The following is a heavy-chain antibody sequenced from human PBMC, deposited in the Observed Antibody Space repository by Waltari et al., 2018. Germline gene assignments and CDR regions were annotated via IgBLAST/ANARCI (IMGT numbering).Heavy chain of an antibody. V-gene: IGHV4-38-2*02. D-gene: IGHD3-3*01. CDR3: ARVAYSDFWSDYSSRPSFEY. CDR1: GYYISSNYF. CDR2: IFHSGST. Sequence: QVELQESGPGLVKPSETLSLTCKVSGYYISSNYFWGWIRQPPGKGPEWIGSIFHSGSTYYNPSLKSRVTISVDTSKNQFSLKLISVTAADTAVYYCARVAYSDFWSDYSSRPSFEYWGPGTLVAVSS. J-gene: IGHJ4*02.